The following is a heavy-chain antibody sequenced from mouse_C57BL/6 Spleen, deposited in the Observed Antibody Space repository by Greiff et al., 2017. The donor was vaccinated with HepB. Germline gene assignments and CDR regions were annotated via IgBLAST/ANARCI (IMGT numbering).Heavy chain of an antibody. D-gene: IGHD1-1*01. CDR3: AREYYYGSSSWFAY. J-gene: IGHJ3*01. CDR1: GYTFTSYG. V-gene: IGHV1-81*01. CDR2: IYPRSGNT. Sequence: VQLQQSGAELARPGASVKLSCKASGYTFTSYGISWVKQRTGQGLEWIGEIYPRSGNTYYNEKFKGKATLTADKSSSTAYMELRSLTSEDSAVYVCAREYYYGSSSWFAYWGQGTLVTVSA.